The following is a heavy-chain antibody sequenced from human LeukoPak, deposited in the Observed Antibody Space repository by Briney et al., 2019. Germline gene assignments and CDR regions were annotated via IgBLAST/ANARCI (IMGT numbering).Heavy chain of an antibody. CDR3: AREPSVMTTVTTTNWFDP. CDR2: IYYSGST. CDR1: GGSIRSGDYY. J-gene: IGHJ5*02. V-gene: IGHV4-30-4*08. D-gene: IGHD4-11*01. Sequence: PSQTLSLTCTVSGGSIRSGDYYWSWIRQPPGKGLEWIGYIYYSGSTYYNPSLKSRVTISVDTSKNQFSLKLSSVTAADTAVYYCAREPSVMTTVTTTNWFDPWGQGTLVTVSS.